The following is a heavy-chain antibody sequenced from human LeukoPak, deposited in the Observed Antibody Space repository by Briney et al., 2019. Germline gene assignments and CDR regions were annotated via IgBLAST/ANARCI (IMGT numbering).Heavy chain of an antibody. D-gene: IGHD3-22*01. J-gene: IGHJ4*02. CDR1: GFTFSSYA. CDR2: ISGSGDST. V-gene: IGHV3-23*01. Sequence: GGSLRLSCAASGFTFSSYAMSWVRQAPGKGLEWVSAISGSGDSTYYGDSVKGRFTISRDNSKNTLYLQVNSLRAEDTAVYYCARGGFMDYYDSSGYYADYWGQGTLVTVSS. CDR3: ARGGFMDYYDSSGYYADY.